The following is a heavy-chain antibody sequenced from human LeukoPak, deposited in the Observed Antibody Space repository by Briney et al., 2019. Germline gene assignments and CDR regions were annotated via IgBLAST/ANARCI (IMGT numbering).Heavy chain of an antibody. J-gene: IGHJ3*02. V-gene: IGHV3-23*01. CDR1: GFTFSSYA. D-gene: IGHD3-22*01. CDR2: ISGSGGST. CDR3: AKDWSDYYDSSGSDAFDI. Sequence: PGGSLRLSCAASGFTFSSYAMSWVRQAPGKGLEWVSAISGSGGSTYYADSVKGRFTISRDNSKNTLYLQMNGLRAEDTAVYYCAKDWSDYYDSSGSDAFDIWGQGTMVTVSS.